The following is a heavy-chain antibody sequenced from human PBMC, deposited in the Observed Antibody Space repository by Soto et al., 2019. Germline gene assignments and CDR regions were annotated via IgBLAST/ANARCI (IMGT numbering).Heavy chain of an antibody. V-gene: IGHV1-18*01. J-gene: IGHJ6*02. CDR3: AREYGMDV. CDR1: GYSFHTYA. Sequence: XVKVSCKASGYSFHTYAISWVRQAPGQGIEWXGWISXYNGNKNYEEXXQGRVNLXXDTYKKTAFMELRGLTSDDTAVYYCAREYGMDVWGQGTTVTVS. CDR2: ISXYNGNK.